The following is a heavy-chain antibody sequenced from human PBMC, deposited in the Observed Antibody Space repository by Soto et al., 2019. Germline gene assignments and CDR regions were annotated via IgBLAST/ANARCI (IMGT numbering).Heavy chain of an antibody. J-gene: IGHJ6*02. CDR3: ARGGMLWFGEYNYYGMDV. Sequence: SETLSLTCAVYGGSFSGYYWSWIRQPPGKGLEWIGEINHSGSTNYNPSLKSRVTISVDTSKNQFSLKLSSVTAADTAVYYCARGGMLWFGEYNYYGMDVWGQGTTVTVSS. D-gene: IGHD3-10*01. CDR1: GGSFSGYY. CDR2: INHSGST. V-gene: IGHV4-34*01.